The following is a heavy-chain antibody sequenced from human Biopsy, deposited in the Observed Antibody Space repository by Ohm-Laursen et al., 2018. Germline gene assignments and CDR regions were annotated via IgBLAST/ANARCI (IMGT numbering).Heavy chain of an antibody. D-gene: IGHD3-3*01. CDR3: ARGEYYAYWSGARKLNYFDY. V-gene: IGHV4-34*01. J-gene: IGHJ4*02. Sequence: QTLSLTCAASGGSFSGTYWSWIRQTPGKGLEWIGEINHSGSTKYNPSFESRVTISVDTSKNQFSLNLFSVTAADAARYFCARGEYYAYWSGARKLNYFDYWGQGTLVIVSS. CDR2: INHSGST. CDR1: GGSFSGTY.